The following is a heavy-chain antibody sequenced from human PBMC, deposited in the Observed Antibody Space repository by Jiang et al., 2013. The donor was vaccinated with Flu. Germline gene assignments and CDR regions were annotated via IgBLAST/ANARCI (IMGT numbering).Heavy chain of an antibody. V-gene: IGHV1-46*03. Sequence: SVKVSCKASGYTFTSYYMHWVRQAPGQGLEWMGIINPSGGSTSYAQKFQGRVTMTRDTSTSTVYMELSSLRSEDTAVYYCARDASDYYDSSGNLDYWGQGTLVTVSS. CDR1: GYTFTSYY. J-gene: IGHJ4*02. CDR2: INPSGGST. CDR3: ARDASDYYDSSGNLDY. D-gene: IGHD3-22*01.